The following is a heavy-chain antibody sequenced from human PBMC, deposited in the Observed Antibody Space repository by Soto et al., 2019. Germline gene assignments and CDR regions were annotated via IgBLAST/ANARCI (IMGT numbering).Heavy chain of an antibody. CDR1: GFTFSSYA. J-gene: IGHJ6*02. V-gene: IGHV3-23*01. CDR2: ISGSGGST. Sequence: PGGSLRLSCAASGFTFSSYAMSWVRQAPGKGLEWVSAISGSGGSTYYADSVKGRFTISRDNSKNTLYLQMNSLRAEDTAVYYCAKDLGYCSGGSCYFSRYGYYYYGMDVWGQGTTVTVSS. CDR3: AKDLGYCSGGSCYFSRYGYYYYGMDV. D-gene: IGHD2-15*01.